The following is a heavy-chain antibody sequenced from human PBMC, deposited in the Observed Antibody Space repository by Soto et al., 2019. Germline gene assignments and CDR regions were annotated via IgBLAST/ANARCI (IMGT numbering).Heavy chain of an antibody. V-gene: IGHV4-34*01. CDR3: ARGGMYYDILTGYRSSKTFDY. D-gene: IGHD3-9*01. J-gene: IGHJ4*02. CDR2: INHSGST. Sequence: PSETLSLTCAVYGGSFSGYYWSWIRQPPGKGLEWIGEINHSGSTNYNPSLKSRVTISVDTSKNQFSLKLSSVTAADTAVYYCARGGMYYDILTGYRSSKTFDYWGQGTLVTVSS. CDR1: GGSFSGYY.